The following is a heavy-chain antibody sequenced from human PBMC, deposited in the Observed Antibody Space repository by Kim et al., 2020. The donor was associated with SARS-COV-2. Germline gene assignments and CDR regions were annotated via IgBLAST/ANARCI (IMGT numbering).Heavy chain of an antibody. V-gene: IGHV4-34*01. D-gene: IGHD3-3*01. CDR2: INHSGST. CDR3: ARTSCGYYRWGGHNAFDI. J-gene: IGHJ3*02. Sequence: SETLSLTCVVYGGSFSGYSWSWIRQPPGKGLEWIGEINHSGSTNYNPSLKSRVTISADTSTNQFSLKLSSVPAADTAVYYCARTSCGYYRWGGHNAFDI. CDR1: GGSFSGYS.